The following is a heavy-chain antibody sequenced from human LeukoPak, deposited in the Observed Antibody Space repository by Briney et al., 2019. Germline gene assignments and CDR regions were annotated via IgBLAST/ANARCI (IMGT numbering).Heavy chain of an antibody. CDR2: IYPDDSDT. CDR1: GYSFSSHW. D-gene: IGHD6-19*01. CDR3: AKLGAYTSSWYGFVDY. V-gene: IGHV5-51*01. J-gene: IGHJ4*02. Sequence: PGESLKISCKGSGYSFSSHWIGWVRQMPGKGLEWMGIIYPDDSDTRYSPSFQGQVTISVDKSISTAYLQWSSLKASDTAMYYCAKLGAYTSSWYGFVDYWGQGTLITVSS.